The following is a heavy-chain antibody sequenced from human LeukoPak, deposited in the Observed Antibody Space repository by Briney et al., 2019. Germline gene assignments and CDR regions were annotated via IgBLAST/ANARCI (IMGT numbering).Heavy chain of an antibody. D-gene: IGHD3-3*01. CDR3: ARGGPDYDFWSGYPENWFDP. CDR2: MNPNSGNT. CDR1: GHTFTSYD. J-gene: IGHJ5*02. Sequence: ASVKVSCKASGHTFTSYDINWVRQATGQGLEWMGWMNPNSGNTGYAQKFQGRVTMTRNTSISTAYMELSSLRSEDTAVYYCARGGPDYDFWSGYPENWFDPWGQGTLVTVSS. V-gene: IGHV1-8*01.